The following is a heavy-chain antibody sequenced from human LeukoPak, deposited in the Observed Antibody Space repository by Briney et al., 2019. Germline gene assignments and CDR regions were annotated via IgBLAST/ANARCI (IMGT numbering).Heavy chain of an antibody. CDR2: ISSSGSTM. CDR1: GFTFSSYE. J-gene: IGHJ4*02. CDR3: ARGHGHGGHFDY. V-gene: IGHV3-48*03. Sequence: PGGSLRLSCAASGFTFSSYEMNWVRQAPGEGLQWVSYISSSGSTMYYADSVKGRFTMSRDNAKNSLYLQMNSLRAEDTAVYYCARGHGHGGHFDYWGQGTLVTVSS. D-gene: IGHD2-15*01.